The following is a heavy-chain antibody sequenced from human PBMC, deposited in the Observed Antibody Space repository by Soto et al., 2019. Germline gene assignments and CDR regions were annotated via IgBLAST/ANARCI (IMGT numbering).Heavy chain of an antibody. CDR1: GFTFSSYS. D-gene: IGHD2-15*01. CDR2: ISGSGGTT. J-gene: IGHJ4*02. Sequence: VQLLESGGTLVQPGGSLRLSCVGTGFTFSSYSMSWVRQAPGKGLEWVSGISGSGGTTYFADSVKGRVIISRDNSKNTLYLQLNSLRGEDTAVYYCAKDLGSEVAGSYYFDYWVQGTLVTVSS. V-gene: IGHV3-23*01. CDR3: AKDLGSEVAGSYYFDY.